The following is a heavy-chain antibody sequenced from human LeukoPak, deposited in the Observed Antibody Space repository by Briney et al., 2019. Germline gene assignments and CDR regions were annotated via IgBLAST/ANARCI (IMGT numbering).Heavy chain of an antibody. CDR3: ARERDYYDSSGYYDY. CDR2: ISAYNGNT. Sequence: ASVKVSCKASGYTFTSYGISWVRQAPGQGLEWMGWISAYNGNTNYAQKLQGRVTMTTGTSTSTAYMELRSLRSDDTAVYYCARERDYYDSSGYYDYWGQGTLVTVSS. CDR1: GYTFTSYG. V-gene: IGHV1-18*01. D-gene: IGHD3-22*01. J-gene: IGHJ4*02.